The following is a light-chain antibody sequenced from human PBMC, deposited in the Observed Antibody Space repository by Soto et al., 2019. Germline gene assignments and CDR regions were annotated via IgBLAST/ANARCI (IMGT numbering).Light chain of an antibody. V-gene: IGKV3-11*01. CDR2: DAS. J-gene: IGKJ5*01. CDR1: QSVSSY. CDR3: QQRSNWPIT. Sequence: EIVLTQSPATLSLSPGERATLSCRASQSVSSYLAWYQQKPGQAPRLLIYDASNRATGIPARFSGSGSGTDFTLTISSLGPEDFAVYYCQQRSNWPITVGQGTRLEIK.